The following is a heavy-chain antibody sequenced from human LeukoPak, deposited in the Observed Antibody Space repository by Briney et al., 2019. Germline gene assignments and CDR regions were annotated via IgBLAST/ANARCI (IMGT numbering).Heavy chain of an antibody. CDR2: ISAYNGNT. J-gene: IGHJ5*02. Sequence: ASVKVSCKASGYTFTSYGISWVRQAPGQGLEWMGWISAYNGNTNYAQKLQGRVTMTRDTSTSTVYMELSSLRSEDTAVYYCARSGLLWFGEAQFDPWGQGTLVTVSS. CDR3: ARSGLLWFGEAQFDP. V-gene: IGHV1-18*01. CDR1: GYTFTSYG. D-gene: IGHD3-10*01.